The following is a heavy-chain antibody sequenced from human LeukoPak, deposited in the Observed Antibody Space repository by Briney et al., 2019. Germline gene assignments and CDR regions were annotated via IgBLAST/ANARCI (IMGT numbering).Heavy chain of an antibody. D-gene: IGHD3-10*01. V-gene: IGHV1-46*01. CDR3: ARGPRGSGSRRFNWFDP. CDR2: INPSGGST. CDR1: GYTFTSYY. Sequence: ASVKVSCKASGYTFTSYYMYWVRQAPGQGLEWMGIINPSGGSTSYAQKFQGRVTMTRDTSTSTVYMELSSLRSEDTAVYYCARGPRGSGSRRFNWFDPWGQGTLVTVSS. J-gene: IGHJ5*02.